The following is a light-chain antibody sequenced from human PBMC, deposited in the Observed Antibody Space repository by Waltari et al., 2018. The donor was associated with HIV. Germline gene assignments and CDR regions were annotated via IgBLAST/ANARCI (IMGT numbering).Light chain of an antibody. CDR3: CSYAGSSTPV. CDR2: EVS. CDR1: SSDVGSYNL. J-gene: IGLJ2*01. V-gene: IGLV2-23*02. Sequence: QSALTQPASVSGSPGQSITISCTGTSSDVGSYNLVPWYQQHPGKAPKLMIYEVSKRPSGFSNRFSGSKSGNTASLTISGLQAEDEADYYCCSYAGSSTPVFGGGTKLTVL.